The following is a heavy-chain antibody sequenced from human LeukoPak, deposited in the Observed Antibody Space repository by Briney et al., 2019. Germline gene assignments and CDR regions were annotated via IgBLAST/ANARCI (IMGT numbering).Heavy chain of an antibody. Sequence: SETLSLTCGVSGGTFSNFFWNWIRQTPGKGLEWIGQIDHSGSTGYNSSLKGRVTISVDTSKTHFSLNLTSVTAADTAVYYCARGGAVNGFDIWGQGTRVTVSS. CDR3: ARGGAVNGFDI. J-gene: IGHJ3*02. D-gene: IGHD6-19*01. CDR2: IDHSGST. CDR1: GGTFSNFF. V-gene: IGHV4-34*01.